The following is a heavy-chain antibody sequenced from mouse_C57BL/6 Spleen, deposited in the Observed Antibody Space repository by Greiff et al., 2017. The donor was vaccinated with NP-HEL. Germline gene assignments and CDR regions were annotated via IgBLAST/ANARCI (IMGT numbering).Heavy chain of an antibody. V-gene: IGHV1-55*01. CDR3: AREFPKSTNCDIDY. CDR2: IYPGSGST. Sequence: VQLQQSGAELVKPGASVKMSCKASGYTFTSYWITWVKQRPGQGLEWIGDIYPGSGSTNYNEKFKSKATLTVDTSSSTAYMQLSSLTSEDSAVDYCAREFPKSTNCDIDYWGQGTTLTVSS. J-gene: IGHJ2*01. CDR1: GYTFTSYW. D-gene: IGHD4-1*01.